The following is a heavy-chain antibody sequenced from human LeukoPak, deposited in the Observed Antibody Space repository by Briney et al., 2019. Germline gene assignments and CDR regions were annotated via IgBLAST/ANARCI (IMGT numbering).Heavy chain of an antibody. V-gene: IGHV1-69-2*01. D-gene: IGHD3-10*01. CDR2: VDPEDGET. CDR1: GYSFTDYF. Sequence: GASVKVSCKASGYSFTDYFMHWVQQAPGKGLEWTGRVDPEDGETIYGEKFQGRVTITADTSTDTAYMELSSLRSEDTAVYYCTTAGKFYYGSGSPSWFDPWGQGTLVTVSS. J-gene: IGHJ5*02. CDR3: TTAGKFYYGSGSPSWFDP.